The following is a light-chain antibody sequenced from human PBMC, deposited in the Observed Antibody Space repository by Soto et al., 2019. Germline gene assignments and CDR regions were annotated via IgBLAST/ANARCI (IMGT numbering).Light chain of an antibody. V-gene: IGKV3-20*01. CDR3: QQYGSSLIT. Sequence: EIVLTQSPGTVSLSPCDRATLSCRSSQSVSSSYLAWYQQKPGQAPRLLIYGASSRATGIPDRFSGSGSGTDFTLTISRLEPEDFAVYYCQQYGSSLITFGQGTRLEIK. CDR1: QSVSSSY. CDR2: GAS. J-gene: IGKJ5*01.